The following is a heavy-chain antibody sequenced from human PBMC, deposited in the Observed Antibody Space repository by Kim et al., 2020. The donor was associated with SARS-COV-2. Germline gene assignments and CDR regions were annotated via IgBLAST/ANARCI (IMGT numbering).Heavy chain of an antibody. D-gene: IGHD3-10*01. CDR3: ARRMTGDSRSAEKYYYYYGMDV. Sequence: SETLSLTCTVSGGSISSYYWSWIRQPPGKGLEWIGYIYYSGSTNYNPSLKSRVTISVDTSKNQFSLKLSSVTAADTAVYYCARRMTGDSRSAEKYYYYYGMDVWGQGTTVTVSS. J-gene: IGHJ6*02. CDR2: IYYSGST. V-gene: IGHV4-59*01. CDR1: GGSISSYY.